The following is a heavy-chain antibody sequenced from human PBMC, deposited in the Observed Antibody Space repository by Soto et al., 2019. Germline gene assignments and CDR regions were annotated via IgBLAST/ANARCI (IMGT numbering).Heavy chain of an antibody. V-gene: IGHV3-30-3*01. D-gene: IGHD3-16*02. Sequence: QVQLVESGGGVVQPGRSLRLSCAASGFTFSSYAMHWVRQAPGKGLEWVAVISYDGSNKYFADSVKGRLTISRDNSTNTLYLQLNSLRAEDTAVYYCARSYYDYVWGSYRSHWYFDLWGRGTLVTVSS. CDR3: ARSYYDYVWGSYRSHWYFDL. CDR2: ISYDGSNK. J-gene: IGHJ2*01. CDR1: GFTFSSYA.